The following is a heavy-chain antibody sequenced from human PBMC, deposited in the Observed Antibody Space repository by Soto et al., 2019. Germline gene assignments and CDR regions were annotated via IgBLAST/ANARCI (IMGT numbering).Heavy chain of an antibody. D-gene: IGHD3-22*01. V-gene: IGHV4-30-2*01. CDR3: ARGTPNDDSNNGFDT. Sequence: LQTLCLTWAVFDGSIVGLGGCCNWIRQPPRKGLEWIGSFYHSGTTYYNPSLKSRVSISVDSSKNQFSLKLTSVTAADTAVYYCARGTPNDDSNNGFDTWGQRTMVTVSS. J-gene: IGHJ5*02. CDR1: DGSIVGLGGC. CDR2: FYHSGTT.